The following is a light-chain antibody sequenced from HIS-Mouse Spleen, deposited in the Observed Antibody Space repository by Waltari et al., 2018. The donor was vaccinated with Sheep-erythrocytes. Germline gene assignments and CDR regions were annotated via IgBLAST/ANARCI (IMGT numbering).Light chain of an antibody. V-gene: IGLV2-11*01. CDR3: CSYAGSYNHV. CDR2: DVS. CDR1: RSDVGGYNY. Sequence: QSALTQPRSVSGSPGQSVTISCTGTRSDVGGYNYVSWYQQPPGKAPKLMIYDVSKRPSGVPDRFSGSKSGNMASLTISGLQAEDEADYYCCSYAGSYNHVFATGTKVTVL. J-gene: IGLJ1*01.